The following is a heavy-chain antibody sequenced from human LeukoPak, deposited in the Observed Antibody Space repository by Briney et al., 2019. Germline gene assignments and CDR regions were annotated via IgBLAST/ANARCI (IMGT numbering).Heavy chain of an antibody. CDR3: ARTTAGRISDFDY. CDR1: GGSISSYY. V-gene: IGHV4-59*01. CDR2: IYYSGST. J-gene: IGHJ4*02. D-gene: IGHD1-14*01. Sequence: PSETLSLTCTVSGGSISSYYWSWIRQPPGKGLEWIGYIYYSGSTNYNPSLKSRVTISVDTSKNQFSLKLSSVTAADTAVYYCARTTAGRISDFDYWGQGTLVTVSS.